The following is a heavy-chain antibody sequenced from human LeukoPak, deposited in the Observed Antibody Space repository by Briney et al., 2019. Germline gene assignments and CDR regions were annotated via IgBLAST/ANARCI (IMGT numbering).Heavy chain of an antibody. Sequence: PGGSLRLSCAAAGFTFSKFAMHWVRQAPGKGLEWVAVVSYDGSYKYYADSVKGRFTISRGNAKNSLFLQMNSLRAEDTAVYYCARGGWSFASWGQGTLVTVSS. CDR1: GFTFSKFA. CDR2: VSYDGSYK. CDR3: ARGGWSFAS. V-gene: IGHV3-30*04. J-gene: IGHJ4*02. D-gene: IGHD6-19*01.